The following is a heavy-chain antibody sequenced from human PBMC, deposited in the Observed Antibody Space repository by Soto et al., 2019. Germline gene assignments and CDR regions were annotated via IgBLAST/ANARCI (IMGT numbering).Heavy chain of an antibody. CDR2: INHSGST. Sequence: QVQLQQWGAGLLKPSETLSLTCAVYGGSFSGYYWSWIRQPPGKGLGWIGEINHSGSTNYNPSLKSRVTISVDTSKNQFSLKLSSVTAADTAVYYCAVSPTYGGTEGYWGQGTLVTVSS. D-gene: IGHD3-10*01. CDR3: AVSPTYGGTEGY. CDR1: GGSFSGYY. V-gene: IGHV4-34*01. J-gene: IGHJ1*01.